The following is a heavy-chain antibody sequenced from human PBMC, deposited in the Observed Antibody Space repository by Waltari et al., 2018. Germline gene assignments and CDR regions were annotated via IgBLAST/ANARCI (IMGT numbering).Heavy chain of an antibody. Sequence: EVPLVESGGGLVQPGGSLRLSCAASGFPFSSYWMSWVRPAPGKGLEWVANIKQDGSEKYYVDSVKGRFTISRDNAKNSLYLQMNSLRAEDTAVYYCAKITMIVVVDAFDIWGQGTMVTVSS. CDR3: AKITMIVVVDAFDI. CDR2: IKQDGSEK. D-gene: IGHD3-22*01. J-gene: IGHJ3*02. CDR1: GFPFSSYW. V-gene: IGHV3-7*01.